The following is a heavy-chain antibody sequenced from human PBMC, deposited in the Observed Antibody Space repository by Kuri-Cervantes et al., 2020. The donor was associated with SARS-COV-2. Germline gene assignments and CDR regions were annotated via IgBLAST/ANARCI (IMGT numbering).Heavy chain of an antibody. D-gene: IGHD3-3*01. CDR1: GGSISSSSYY. CDR2: IYYSGST. CDR3: ARADFWSGYVYYFDY. V-gene: IGHV4-39*07. Sequence: ESLKISCTVSGGSISSSSYYWGWIRQPPGKGLEWIGSIYYSGSTYYNPSLKSRVTIPVDTSKNQFSLKLSSVTAADTAVYYCARADFWSGYVYYFDYWGQGTLVTVSS. J-gene: IGHJ4*02.